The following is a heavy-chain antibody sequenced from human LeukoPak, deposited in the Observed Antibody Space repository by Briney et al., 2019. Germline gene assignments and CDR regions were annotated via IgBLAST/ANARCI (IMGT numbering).Heavy chain of an antibody. V-gene: IGHV4-31*03. D-gene: IGHD3-16*01. CDR3: ARTLHLGEFYFDY. CDR2: ISYSGGT. J-gene: IGHJ4*02. Sequence: RPSQTLSLTCTVSGVSISSGGYYWRWIRQHPGKGLEWIGYISYSGGTYYNPSLKSRVTISVDTSKNQFSLKLSSVTAADTAVYYCARTLHLGEFYFDYWGQGTLVSVSS. CDR1: GVSISSGGYY.